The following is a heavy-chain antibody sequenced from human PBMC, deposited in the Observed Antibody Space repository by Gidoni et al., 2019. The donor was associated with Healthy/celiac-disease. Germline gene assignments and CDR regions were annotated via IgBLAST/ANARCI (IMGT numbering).Heavy chain of an antibody. Sequence: QVQLVESGGGVVQPGRSLRLSWAASGFTFSSYGMHWVRQAPGKGLEWVAVISYDGSNKYYADSVKGRFTISRDNSKNTLYLQMNSLRAEDTAVYYCAKDLEIAAAGIDYWGQGTLVTVSS. V-gene: IGHV3-30*18. CDR1: GFTFSSYG. CDR3: AKDLEIAAAGIDY. J-gene: IGHJ4*02. CDR2: ISYDGSNK. D-gene: IGHD6-13*01.